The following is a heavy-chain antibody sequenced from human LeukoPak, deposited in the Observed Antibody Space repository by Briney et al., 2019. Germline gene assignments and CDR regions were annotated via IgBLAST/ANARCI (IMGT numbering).Heavy chain of an antibody. CDR1: GGSIISGSYY. CDR3: ARALTVTTRYYYYYGMDV. V-gene: IGHV4-39*07. Sequence: PSETLSLTCFVSGGSIISGSYYWAWIRQPPGKGLEWIGSIYYSGTTYYNPSLKSRVTISVDTSKNQFSLKLNSVTAADTAVYYCARALTVTTRYYYYYGMDVWGQGTTVTVSS. CDR2: IYYSGTT. D-gene: IGHD4-17*01. J-gene: IGHJ6*02.